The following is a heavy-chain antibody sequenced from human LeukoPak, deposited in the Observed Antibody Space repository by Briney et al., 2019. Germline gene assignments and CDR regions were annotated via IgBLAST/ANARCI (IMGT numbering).Heavy chain of an antibody. CDR3: ARVSGARLGTTGTMSGRRFDY. D-gene: IGHD1-1*01. Sequence: ASVKVSCKASGYTFTGYYMHWVRQAPGQGLEWMGWINPNSGGTNYAQKFQGRVTMTRDTSISTAYMELSRLRSDDTAVYYCARVSGARLGTTGTMSGRRFDYWGQGTLVTVSS. V-gene: IGHV1-2*02. CDR1: GYTFTGYY. J-gene: IGHJ4*02. CDR2: INPNSGGT.